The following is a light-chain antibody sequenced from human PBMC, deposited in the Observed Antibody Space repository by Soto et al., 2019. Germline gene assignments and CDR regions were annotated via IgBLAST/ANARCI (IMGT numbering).Light chain of an antibody. CDR2: EDN. J-gene: IGLJ3*02. V-gene: IGLV6-57*03. CDR1: SGSIASNY. CDR3: QSYDSSMNGV. Sequence: NFMLTQPHSVSESPGKTVTISCTRSSGSIASNYVQWYQQRPGSAPTTVIYEDNQRPSGVPDRFSGSIDSSSNSASLTISGLKTEDEADYYCQSYDSSMNGVFGGGTKVTVL.